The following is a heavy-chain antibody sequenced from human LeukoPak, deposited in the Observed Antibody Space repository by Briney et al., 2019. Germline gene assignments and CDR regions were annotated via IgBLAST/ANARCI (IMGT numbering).Heavy chain of an antibody. V-gene: IGHV4-34*01. CDR1: GGSFSGYY. D-gene: IGHD6-13*01. CDR3: AGSSWFDY. Sequence: SETLSLTCAVYGGSFSGYYWGWIRQPPGKGLEWIGEINHSGSTNYNPSLKSRVTISVDTSKNQFSLKLSSVTAADTAVYYCAGSSWFDYWGQGTLVTVSS. J-gene: IGHJ4*02. CDR2: INHSGST.